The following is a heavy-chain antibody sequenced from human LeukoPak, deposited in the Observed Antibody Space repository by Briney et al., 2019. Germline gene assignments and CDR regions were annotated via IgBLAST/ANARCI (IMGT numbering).Heavy chain of an antibody. D-gene: IGHD3-22*01. Sequence: PSETLSFTCAVYGGSFSGYYWSWIRQPPGKGLEWIGEINHSGSTNYNPSLKSRVTISVDTSKNQFSLKLSSVTAADTAVYYCARATRYDSSGYSFDYWGQGTLVTVSS. J-gene: IGHJ4*02. CDR1: GGSFSGYY. V-gene: IGHV4-34*01. CDR2: INHSGST. CDR3: ARATRYDSSGYSFDY.